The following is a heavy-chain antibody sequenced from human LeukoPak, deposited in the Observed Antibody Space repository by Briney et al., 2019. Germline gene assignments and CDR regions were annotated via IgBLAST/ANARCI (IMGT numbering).Heavy chain of an antibody. V-gene: IGHV4-39*07. J-gene: IGHJ6*03. CDR3: ARDQPYMDV. Sequence: SQTLSLTCTVSGGSISSGSYYWVWIRQPPGKGLEWIGCIYHSGTTYYNPSLKSRITISVDTSKNQFSLNLNSVTAADTALYYCARDQPYMDVWGKGTTVTVSS. CDR2: IYHSGTT. CDR1: GGSISSGSYY.